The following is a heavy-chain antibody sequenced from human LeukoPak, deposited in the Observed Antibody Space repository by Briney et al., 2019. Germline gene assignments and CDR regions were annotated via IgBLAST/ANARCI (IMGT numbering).Heavy chain of an antibody. D-gene: IGHD6-19*01. Sequence: SETLSLTCAVYGGSFSGYYWSWIRQPPGKGLEWIGEINHSGSTNYNPSLKSRVTISVDTSKNQFSLKLSSVTAADTAGYYCARSSGWYAHYFDYWGQGTLVTVSS. CDR2: INHSGST. V-gene: IGHV4-34*01. J-gene: IGHJ4*02. CDR1: GGSFSGYY. CDR3: ARSSGWYAHYFDY.